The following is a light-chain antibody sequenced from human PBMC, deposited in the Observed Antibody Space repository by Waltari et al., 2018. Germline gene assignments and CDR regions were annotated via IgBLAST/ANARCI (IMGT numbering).Light chain of an antibody. J-gene: IGKJ2*01. V-gene: IGKV4-1*01. Sequence: DIVMTQSPDSLAVSLGERATINCKSSQSVLYSSNNKNYLAWYQQKPGLPPMLHIYWASTRESGVPDRFSGSGSGTDFTLTISSLQAEDVAVYYCQQYYSTPRTFGQGTKLEIK. CDR3: QQYYSTPRT. CDR1: QSVLYSSNNKNY. CDR2: WAS.